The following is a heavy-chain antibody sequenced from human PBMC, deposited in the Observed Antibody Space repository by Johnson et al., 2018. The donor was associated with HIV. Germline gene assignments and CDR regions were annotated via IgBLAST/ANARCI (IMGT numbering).Heavy chain of an antibody. V-gene: IGHV3-30*04. CDR2: IRYDGSNK. J-gene: IGHJ3*02. CDR1: GFTFSSYA. Sequence: QVQLVESGGGVVQPGRSLRLSCAASGFTFSSYAMHWVRQAPGKGLEWVAVIRYDGSNKYYADSVKGRFTISRDNSKNTLYLQMYSLRAEDTAVYYCASLINYNFWSGYSVSDAFDIWGQGTMVTVSS. CDR3: ASLINYNFWSGYSVSDAFDI. D-gene: IGHD3-3*01.